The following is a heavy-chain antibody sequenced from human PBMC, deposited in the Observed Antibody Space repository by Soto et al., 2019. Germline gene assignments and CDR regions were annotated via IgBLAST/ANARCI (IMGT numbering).Heavy chain of an antibody. CDR3: AREXTIFGVAPPPLYYGMDV. D-gene: IGHD3-3*01. CDR2: ISYDGSNK. V-gene: IGHV3-30-3*01. Sequence: PGGSLRLSCAASGFTFSSYAMHWVRQAPGKGLEWVAVISYDGSNKYYADSVKGRFTISRDNSKNTLYLQMNSLRAEDTAVYYCAREXTIFGVAPPPLYYGMDVWGQGTTVTVSS. J-gene: IGHJ6*02. CDR1: GFTFSSYA.